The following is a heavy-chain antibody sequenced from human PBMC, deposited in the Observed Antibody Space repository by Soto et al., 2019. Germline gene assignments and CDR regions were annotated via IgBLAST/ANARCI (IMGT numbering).Heavy chain of an antibody. J-gene: IGHJ4*02. V-gene: IGHV3-7*03. Sequence: EVQLVESGGGLVQPGGSLRLSCAASGFMFGSYWMTWVRHAPGKGLEWVANIKRDGSEKFYVDSVKGRFTISRDNAVNSLFLHMNSLRAEDTAIYYCARVRANDYEIDYWGQGALVTVS. CDR1: GFMFGSYW. D-gene: IGHD4-17*01. CDR2: IKRDGSEK. CDR3: ARVRANDYEIDY.